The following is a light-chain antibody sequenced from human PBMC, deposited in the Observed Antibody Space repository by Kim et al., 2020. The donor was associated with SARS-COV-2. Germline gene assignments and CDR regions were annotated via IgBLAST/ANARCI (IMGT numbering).Light chain of an antibody. CDR1: QSISTF. Sequence: SASVRDRVTITGRASQSISTFLNWYQQKPGKAPKFLIYAASTLQTGVPSRFSGSGSGTEFTLTISSLQPEDFATYYCQQSYSTFYTFGQGTKLEI. CDR2: AAS. V-gene: IGKV1-39*01. J-gene: IGKJ2*01. CDR3: QQSYSTFYT.